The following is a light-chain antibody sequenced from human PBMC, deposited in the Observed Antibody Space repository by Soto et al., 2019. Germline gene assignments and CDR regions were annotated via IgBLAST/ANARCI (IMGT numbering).Light chain of an antibody. Sequence: ETMLTQSPGTLSLSPGERATLSCRASQSVSSSYLAWYQQKPGQAPRLLIYGASSRATGIPDRFSGSGSGTDFTLTISRLEPEDFAVYYCQQYGSSPLWTFGQGTKVDI. CDR1: QSVSSSY. CDR2: GAS. CDR3: QQYGSSPLWT. J-gene: IGKJ1*01. V-gene: IGKV3-20*01.